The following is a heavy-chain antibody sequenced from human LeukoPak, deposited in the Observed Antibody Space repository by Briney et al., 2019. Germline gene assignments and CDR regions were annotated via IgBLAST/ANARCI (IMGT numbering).Heavy chain of an antibody. V-gene: IGHV4-4*02. CDR2: IYHSGST. J-gene: IGHJ4*02. CDR3: ARDVLRQQLGRGFDY. Sequence: SETRSLTCAVSGGSISSSNWWSWVRQPPGKELEWIGEIYHSGSTNYNPSLKSRVTISVDKSKNQFSLKLSSVTAADTAVYYCARDVLRQQLGRGFDYWGQGTLVTVSS. CDR1: GGSISSSNW. D-gene: IGHD6-13*01.